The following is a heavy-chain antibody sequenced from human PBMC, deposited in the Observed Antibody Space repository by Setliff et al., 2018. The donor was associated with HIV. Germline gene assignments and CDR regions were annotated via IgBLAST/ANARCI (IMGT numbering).Heavy chain of an antibody. V-gene: IGHV1-69*13. J-gene: IGHJ3*02. CDR1: GGTFSNYA. CDR3: WRYRKWGSAFDM. Sequence: SVKVSCKASGGTFSNYAISWVRKAPGQGLEWMGGIIPIFGTANYAQKFQGIVTITADESRKTAYMELSSLRSEDTAVYYCWRYRKWGSAFDMWGQGTMVTVSS. D-gene: IGHD7-27*01. CDR2: IIPIFGTA.